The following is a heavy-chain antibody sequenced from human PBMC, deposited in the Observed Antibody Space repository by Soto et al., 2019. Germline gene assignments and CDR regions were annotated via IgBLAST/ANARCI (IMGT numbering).Heavy chain of an antibody. CDR1: GYSISSGYC. Sequence: PSETLSLTCAVSGYSISSGYCWGWIRQPPGKGLEWIGNIYHSGRTYFNPSLKSRVTLSVDTSKNQFSLKLSSVTAADTAVYYCARVTVVTGCFDYWGQGTLVTVSS. D-gene: IGHD3-22*01. CDR3: ARVTVVTGCFDY. V-gene: IGHV4-38-2*01. J-gene: IGHJ4*02. CDR2: IYHSGRT.